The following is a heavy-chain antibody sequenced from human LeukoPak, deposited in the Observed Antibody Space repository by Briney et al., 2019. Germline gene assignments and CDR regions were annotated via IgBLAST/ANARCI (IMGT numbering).Heavy chain of an antibody. CDR3: ARVGGKSSPFGY. V-gene: IGHV1-69*05. CDR1: GGTFSSYA. Sequence: GASVKVSCKAAGGTFSSYAISWVRQAPGQGLEWMGGIIPIFGTANYAQKFQGRVTITTDESTSTAYMELSSLRSEDTAVYYCARVGGKSSPFGYWGQGTLVTVSS. D-gene: IGHD3-16*01. CDR2: IIPIFGTA. J-gene: IGHJ4*02.